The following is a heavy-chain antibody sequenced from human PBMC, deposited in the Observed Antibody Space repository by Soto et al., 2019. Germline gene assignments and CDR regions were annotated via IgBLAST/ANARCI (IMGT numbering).Heavy chain of an antibody. CDR1: GFTFSSYW. V-gene: IGHV3-7*01. CDR2: IKQDGSEK. Sequence: EVQLVESGGGLVQPGGSLRLSCAASGFTFSSYWMSWVRQAPGKGLEWVANIKQDGSEKYYVDSVKGRFTISRDNAKKSLYLQMNSLRAEDTAVYYCARTAILEWLLHQPYYFDYWGQGTLVTVSS. D-gene: IGHD3-3*01. CDR3: ARTAILEWLLHQPYYFDY. J-gene: IGHJ4*02.